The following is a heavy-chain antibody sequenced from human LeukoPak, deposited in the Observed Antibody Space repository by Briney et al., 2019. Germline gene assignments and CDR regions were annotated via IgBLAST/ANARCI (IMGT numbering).Heavy chain of an antibody. V-gene: IGHV4-4*07. CDR3: ARAAHSGSLAPFDY. CDR2: IYISGST. Sequence: PSETLSLTCIVSGSSISSYYWNWIRQPAGKGLEWIGRIYISGSTNYNPSLKSRVTMSVDTSKNQFSLKLSSVTAADTAVYYCARAAHSGSLAPFDYWGQGTLVAVSS. CDR1: GSSISSYY. D-gene: IGHD1-26*01. J-gene: IGHJ4*02.